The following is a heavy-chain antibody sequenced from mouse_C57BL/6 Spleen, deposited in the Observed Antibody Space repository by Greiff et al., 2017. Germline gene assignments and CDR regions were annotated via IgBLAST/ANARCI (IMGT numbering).Heavy chain of an antibody. CDR3: ARDYGSSYVFDY. J-gene: IGHJ2*01. CDR2: INPSSGYT. V-gene: IGHV1-4*01. D-gene: IGHD1-1*01. Sequence: VQLQQSGAELARPGASVKMSCKASGYTFTSYTMHWVKQRPGQGLEWIGYINPSSGYTKYNQKFKDKATLTADKSSSTAYMQLSSLTSEDSAVYYCARDYGSSYVFDYGGQGTTLTVSS. CDR1: GYTFTSYT.